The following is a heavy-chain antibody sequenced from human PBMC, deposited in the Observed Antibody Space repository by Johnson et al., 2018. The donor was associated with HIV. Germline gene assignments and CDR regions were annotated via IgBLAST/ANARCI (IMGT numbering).Heavy chain of an antibody. CDR3: ARVEGSDAFDI. CDR1: GFTVKSNY. D-gene: IGHD1-1*01. CDR2: IYSGGST. J-gene: IGHJ3*02. Sequence: VQLVESGGGLVQPGGSLRLSCAGSGFTVKSNYMSWVRQAPGKGLEWVSIIYSGGSTYYADSVKGRFTISRDNSKNTVYLQMNSLRAEDTAVYYCARVEGSDAFDIWGQGTMVTVSS. V-gene: IGHV3-66*01.